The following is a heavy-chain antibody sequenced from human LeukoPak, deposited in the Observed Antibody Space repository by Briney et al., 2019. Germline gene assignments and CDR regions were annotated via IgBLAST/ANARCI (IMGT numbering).Heavy chain of an antibody. Sequence: GGSLRLSCAASGFTFSSYAMSWVRHAPGKGLEWVSAISGNGGSTYYADSVKGRFTISRDNSKNTLHLQLNSLRDEDTAMYYCAMRPADCSSSSCPTINRYYYGMDVWGQGTTVIVSS. V-gene: IGHV3-23*01. D-gene: IGHD2-15*01. CDR1: GFTFSSYA. J-gene: IGHJ6*02. CDR2: ISGNGGST. CDR3: AMRPADCSSSSCPTINRYYYGMDV.